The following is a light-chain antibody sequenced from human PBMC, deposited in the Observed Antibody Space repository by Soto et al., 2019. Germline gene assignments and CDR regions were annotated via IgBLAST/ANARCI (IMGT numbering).Light chain of an antibody. V-gene: IGLV3-21*04. Sequence: SYELTQPPSVSVAPGQTATLTCGGNNIGTKSVNWYQQRPGQAPVLVIFYDRERPSGIPERFSGSNSGNTATLTITRVEAGDEADYYCQVWDTSGDHPGVFGGGTQLTVL. CDR1: NIGTKS. CDR3: QVWDTSGDHPGV. CDR2: YDR. J-gene: IGLJ2*01.